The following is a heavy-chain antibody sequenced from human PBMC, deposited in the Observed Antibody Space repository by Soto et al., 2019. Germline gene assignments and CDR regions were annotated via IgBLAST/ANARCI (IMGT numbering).Heavy chain of an antibody. CDR1: GFTFSSYA. V-gene: IGHV3-30-3*01. D-gene: IGHD4-17*01. CDR2: ISYDGSNK. Sequence: QVQLVESGGGVVQPGRSLRLSCAASGFTFSSYAMHWVRQAPGKGLEWVAVISYDGSNKYYADSVKGRFTISRDNSKNTLYLQMNSLRAEDTAVYYCARDLSRIYGDYYYYYGMYVWGQGTTVTVSS. CDR3: ARDLSRIYGDYYYYYGMYV. J-gene: IGHJ6*01.